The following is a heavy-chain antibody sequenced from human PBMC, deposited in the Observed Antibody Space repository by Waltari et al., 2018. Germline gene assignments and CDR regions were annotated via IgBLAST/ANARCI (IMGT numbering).Heavy chain of an antibody. CDR3: ASPSDTAMGLGGMDV. D-gene: IGHD5-18*01. V-gene: IGHV7-4-1*02. Sequence: QVQLVQSGSELKKPGASVRVSCKASGYTFISYVMKWMRQAPGQGVEWMGWIKPNTGNPTDAQGFTGPLVVSLDTSVSTAYLQISSLKAEDTAVYYCASPSDTAMGLGGMDVWGQGTTVTVSS. J-gene: IGHJ6*02. CDR1: GYTFISYV. CDR2: IKPNTGNP.